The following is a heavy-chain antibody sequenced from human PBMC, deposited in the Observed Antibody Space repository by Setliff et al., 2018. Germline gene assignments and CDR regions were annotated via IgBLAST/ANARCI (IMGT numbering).Heavy chain of an antibody. D-gene: IGHD3-10*01. Sequence: AASVKVSCKTSPYSFSGYYIHWVRQAPGQGLEWMGWINTNSGDTRYAQKFQGRVTMTRGTSISTAYMELSRLRSDDTAVYYCARTKGFVDGYLDPWGQGTLVTVSS. V-gene: IGHV1-2*02. CDR1: PYSFSGYY. CDR3: ARTKGFVDGYLDP. J-gene: IGHJ5*02. CDR2: INTNSGDT.